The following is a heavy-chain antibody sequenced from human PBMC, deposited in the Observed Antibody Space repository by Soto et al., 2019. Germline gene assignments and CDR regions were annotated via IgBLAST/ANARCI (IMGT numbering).Heavy chain of an antibody. Sequence: QVQLVQSGAEVKKPGASVKVSCQASGYTFTSYGISWVRQAPGQGLEWMGWISAYNGNTNYAQKLQGRVTMTTDTSTSTAYMELRRLRSDDTAVYYCARVRGDIVATILWFDPWGQGTLVTVSS. V-gene: IGHV1-18*01. D-gene: IGHD5-12*01. CDR3: ARVRGDIVATILWFDP. CDR2: ISAYNGNT. J-gene: IGHJ5*02. CDR1: GYTFTSYG.